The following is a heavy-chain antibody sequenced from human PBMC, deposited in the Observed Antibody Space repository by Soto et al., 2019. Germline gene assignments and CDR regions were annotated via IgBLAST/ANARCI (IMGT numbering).Heavy chain of an antibody. CDR2: ISGSGGST. Sequence: EVQLLESGGGLVQPRGSLRLSCAASGFTFSSYAMSWVRQAPGKGLEWVSAISGSGGSTYYADSVKGRFTISRDNSKNTLYLQLNSLRAEDTAVYYCAKRGDFVNYYGMDVWGQGTTVTVSS. CDR1: GFTFSSYA. D-gene: IGHD3-10*01. J-gene: IGHJ6*02. CDR3: AKRGDFVNYYGMDV. V-gene: IGHV3-23*01.